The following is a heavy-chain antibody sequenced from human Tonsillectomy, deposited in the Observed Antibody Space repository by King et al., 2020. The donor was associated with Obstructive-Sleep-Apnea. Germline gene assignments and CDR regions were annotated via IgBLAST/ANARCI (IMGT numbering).Heavy chain of an antibody. CDR1: GFTFSSYG. CDR2: TRYDGIDK. D-gene: IGHD6-13*01. V-gene: IGHV3-30*02. Sequence: VQLVESGGGVVQPGGSLRLSCAASGFTFSSYGMHWVRQAPGEGLEWVAFTRYDGIDKYYGDSVKGRFTISRDNSKNTLYLQMNSLRPEDTAVYYCAKRAAAAGNAFDIWGQGAMVAVSS. J-gene: IGHJ3*02. CDR3: AKRAAAAGNAFDI.